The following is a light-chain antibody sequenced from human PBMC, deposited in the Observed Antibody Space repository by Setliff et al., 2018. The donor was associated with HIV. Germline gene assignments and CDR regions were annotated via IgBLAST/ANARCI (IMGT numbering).Light chain of an antibody. V-gene: IGLV2-14*01. CDR1: SSDVGGYNY. Sequence: QSALTQPASVSGSPGQSITISCTGTSSDVGGYNYVSRYQQHPGKAPKLIIYEVTNRPSGVSNRFSGSKSGNTASLTISGLQAEDEADYYCSSYRSSDTGVFGTGTKVTVL. CDR3: SSYRSSDTGV. CDR2: EVT. J-gene: IGLJ1*01.